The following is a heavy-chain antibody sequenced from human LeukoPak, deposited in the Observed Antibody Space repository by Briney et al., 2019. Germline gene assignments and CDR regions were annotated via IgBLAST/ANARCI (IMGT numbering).Heavy chain of an antibody. J-gene: IGHJ5*02. CDR1: GFTFDDYG. CDR2: INWNGGST. Sequence: GGSLRLSCAASGFTFDDYGMSWVRQAPGKGLEWVSGINWNGGSTGYADSVKGRFTISRDNAKNSLYLQMNSLRAEDTALYYCARDISVVVVAAPYNWFDPWGQGTLVTVSS. D-gene: IGHD2-15*01. V-gene: IGHV3-20*04. CDR3: ARDISVVVVAAPYNWFDP.